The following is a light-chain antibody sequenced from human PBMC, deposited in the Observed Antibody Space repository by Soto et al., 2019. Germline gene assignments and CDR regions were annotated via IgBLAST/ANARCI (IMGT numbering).Light chain of an antibody. CDR2: AAS. CDR3: QQGYSTPYT. Sequence: DIQMTQSPPSLSASVGDRVSITCRASQRISTYLNWYQQKSGKGPQVLIYAASNLQSGVPSRFSGSGSGTDFTLTISSLQPEDFATYYCQQGYSTPYTFGQGTKVEIK. CDR1: QRISTY. V-gene: IGKV1-39*01. J-gene: IGKJ2*01.